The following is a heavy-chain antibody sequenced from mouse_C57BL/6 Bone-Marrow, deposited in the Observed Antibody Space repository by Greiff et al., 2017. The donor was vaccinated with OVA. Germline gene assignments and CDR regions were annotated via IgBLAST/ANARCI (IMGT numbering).Heavy chain of an antibody. J-gene: IGHJ3*01. CDR2: IDPSDSET. CDR3: ARSRYDYDWFAY. CDR1: GYTFTSYW. Sequence: QVQLQQPGAELVRPGSSVKLSCTASGYTFTSYWMHWVKQRPIQGLEWIGNIDPSDSETHYNQKFKDKATLTVDKSSSTAYMQLSSLTSEDSAVYYCARSRYDYDWFAYWGQGTLVTVSA. D-gene: IGHD2-4*01. V-gene: IGHV1-52*01.